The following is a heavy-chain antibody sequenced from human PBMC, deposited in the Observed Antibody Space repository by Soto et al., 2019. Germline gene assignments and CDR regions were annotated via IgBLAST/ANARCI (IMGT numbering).Heavy chain of an antibody. Sequence: SETLSLTCAVSGGSISSGGYSWSWIRQPPGKGLEWIGYIYHSGSTYYNPSLKSRVTISVDRSKNQFSLKLSSVTAADTAVYYCARDSYYDFWCGYHSCGGFDPWGQGTLVTVPQ. CDR2: IYHSGST. CDR1: GGSISSGGYS. D-gene: IGHD3-3*01. V-gene: IGHV4-30-2*01. J-gene: IGHJ5*02. CDR3: ARDSYYDFWCGYHSCGGFDP.